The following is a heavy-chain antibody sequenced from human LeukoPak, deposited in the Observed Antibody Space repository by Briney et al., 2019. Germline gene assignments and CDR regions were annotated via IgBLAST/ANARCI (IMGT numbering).Heavy chain of an antibody. V-gene: IGHV1-18*01. Sequence: ASVKVSCKASGYTFTRYGITWVRQAPGQGLEWMGWISAYNGNTNYAQKFQGRLTVTTDTSTNTACMELRSLRPDDTAVYYCARDFFHGHCSGLTCFLLDSWGQGSLVTVSS. CDR1: GYTFTRYG. CDR2: ISAYNGNT. D-gene: IGHD2-15*01. J-gene: IGHJ4*02. CDR3: ARDFFHGHCSGLTCFLLDS.